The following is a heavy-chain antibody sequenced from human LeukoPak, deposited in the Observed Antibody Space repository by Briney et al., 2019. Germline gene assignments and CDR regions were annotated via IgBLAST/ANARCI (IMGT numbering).Heavy chain of an antibody. CDR2: IYSGGST. CDR1: GFTVSSNY. CDR3: ARDRAAHTIFGVPRVD. J-gene: IGHJ4*02. Sequence: GGSLRLSCAASGFTVSSNYMSWVRQAPGKGLEWVSVIYSGGSTYYADSVKGRFTISRDNSKNTLYLQMNSLGAEDTAVYYCARDRAAHTIFGVPRVDWGQGTLVTVSS. V-gene: IGHV3-66*02. D-gene: IGHD3-3*01.